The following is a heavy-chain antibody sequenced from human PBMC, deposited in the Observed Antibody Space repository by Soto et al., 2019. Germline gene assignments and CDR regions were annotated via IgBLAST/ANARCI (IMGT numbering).Heavy chain of an antibody. CDR1: GFTFSGSA. D-gene: IGHD2-15*01. V-gene: IGHV3-73*01. J-gene: IGHJ6*03. CDR3: TRPRIPDYYYYYMDV. Sequence: GGSLRLSCAASGFTFSGSAMHWVRQASGKGLEWVGRIRSKANSYATSFAASVKGRFTISRDDSKNTAYLQMNSLKTEDTAVYYCTRPRIPDYYYYYMDVWGKGTTVTVS. CDR2: IRSKANSYAT.